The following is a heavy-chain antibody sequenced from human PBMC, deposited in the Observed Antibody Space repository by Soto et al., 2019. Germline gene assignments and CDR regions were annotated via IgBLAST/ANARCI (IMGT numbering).Heavy chain of an antibody. D-gene: IGHD5-12*01. CDR3: AKDRSGPFDY. Sequence: GGSLRLSCAASGFTFSSYGMHGVRQAPGKGLEWVAVISYDGSNKYYADSVKGRFTISRDNSKNTLYLQMNSLRAEDTAVYYCAKDRSGPFDYWGQGTLVTVSS. V-gene: IGHV3-30*18. CDR2: ISYDGSNK. J-gene: IGHJ4*02. CDR1: GFTFSSYG.